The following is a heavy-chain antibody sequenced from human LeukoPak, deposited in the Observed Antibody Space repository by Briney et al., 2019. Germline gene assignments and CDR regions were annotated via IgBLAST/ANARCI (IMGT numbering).Heavy chain of an antibody. Sequence: GGSLRLSCAASGFTFISYWMHWVRQAPGKGLVWVSRINTDASKTSYADSVKGRFTISRDNAKNTLYLQMNSLRAEDTAVYYCAREAIVGGSTDAFDIWGQGTMVTVSS. CDR3: AREAIVGGSTDAFDI. CDR1: GFTFISYW. CDR2: INTDASKT. D-gene: IGHD1-26*01. V-gene: IGHV3-74*01. J-gene: IGHJ3*02.